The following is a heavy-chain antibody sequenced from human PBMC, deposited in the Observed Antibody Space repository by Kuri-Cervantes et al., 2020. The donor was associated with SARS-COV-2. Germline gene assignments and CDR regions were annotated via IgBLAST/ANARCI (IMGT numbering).Heavy chain of an antibody. CDR1: GGSIRSGDYY. CDR3: ARRPDQIYWYFDL. V-gene: IGHV4-30-4*01. CDR2: IYYSGST. Sequence: SCTVSGGSIRSGDYYWSWIRQPPGKGLEWIGYIYYSGSTYYNPSLKSRVTISVDTSMNQFSLKLSSVTAADTAVYYCARRPDQIYWYFDLWGRGTLVTVSS. J-gene: IGHJ2*01. D-gene: IGHD2-2*01.